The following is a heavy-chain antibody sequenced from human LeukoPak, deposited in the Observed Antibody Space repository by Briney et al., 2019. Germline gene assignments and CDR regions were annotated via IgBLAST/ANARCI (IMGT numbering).Heavy chain of an antibody. V-gene: IGHV2-70*11. Sequence: SGPALVKPTQTLTLTCTFSVFSLSTSGMCVSWIRQPPGKALEGLARIDWDDDEYYSTSLKTRLTISKDTSKNQVVLKMTTMDPVDTATYYCARLATPTIGVIPGNAFDIWGQGTMVTVSS. D-gene: IGHD3-22*01. J-gene: IGHJ3*02. CDR2: IDWDDDE. CDR1: VFSLSTSGMC. CDR3: ARLATPTIGVIPGNAFDI.